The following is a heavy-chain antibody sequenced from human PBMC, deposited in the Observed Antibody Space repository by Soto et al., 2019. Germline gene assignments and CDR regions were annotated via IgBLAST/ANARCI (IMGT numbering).Heavy chain of an antibody. CDR1: GYTFTGYY. D-gene: IGHD3-3*01. Sequence: ASVKGSCKASGYTFTGYYMHWVRQAPGQGLEWMGWINPNSGGTNYAQKFQGWVTMTRDTSTSTAYMELSSLRSEDTAVYYCAAVGIYDFWSGYYKRSYYYYGMDVWGQGTTVTVSS. CDR2: INPNSGGT. V-gene: IGHV1-2*04. J-gene: IGHJ6*02. CDR3: AAVGIYDFWSGYYKRSYYYYGMDV.